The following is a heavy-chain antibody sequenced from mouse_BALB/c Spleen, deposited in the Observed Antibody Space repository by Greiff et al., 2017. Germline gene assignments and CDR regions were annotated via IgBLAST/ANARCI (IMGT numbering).Heavy chain of an antibody. CDR3: TREGFYAMDY. V-gene: IGHV1S81*02. Sequence: VQLKESGAEMVKPGASVKFSCKASGYTFTRHYMYWVNQRPGQGLEWIGEINPSNGGTNFNEKFKSKATLTVDKSSSTAYMQLSSLTSEDSAVYYCTREGFYAMDYWGQGTSVTVSS. J-gene: IGHJ4*01. CDR1: GYTFTRHY. CDR2: INPSNGGT.